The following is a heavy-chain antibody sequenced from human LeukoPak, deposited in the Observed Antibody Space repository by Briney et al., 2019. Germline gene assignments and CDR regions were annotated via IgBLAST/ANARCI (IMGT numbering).Heavy chain of an antibody. CDR3: ARGQLRYYDWAPFDI. D-gene: IGHD3-9*01. J-gene: IGHJ3*02. Sequence: ASVKVSCKASGYTFTAYYMHWVRQAPGQGLEWMGIINPSHGITTCAQKFQGRVTITRDTSTSTVYMELSSLRSEDTAVYYCARGQLRYYDWAPFDIWGQGTMVTVSS. CDR2: INPSHGIT. V-gene: IGHV1-46*01. CDR1: GYTFTAYY.